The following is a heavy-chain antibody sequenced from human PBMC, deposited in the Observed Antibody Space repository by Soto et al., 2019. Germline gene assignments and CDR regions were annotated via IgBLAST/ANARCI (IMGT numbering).Heavy chain of an antibody. V-gene: IGHV3-23*01. Sequence: GGSLRLSCAASGFTFSSYAMSWVRQAPGKGLEWVSAISGSGGSTYYAASVKGRVTITRDNSKNTLFLQMNSLRAEDTAVDYCSKDLRAAGTDAFDIWGQGTMVTVSS. D-gene: IGHD6-13*01. CDR1: GFTFSSYA. CDR2: ISGSGGST. CDR3: SKDLRAAGTDAFDI. J-gene: IGHJ3*02.